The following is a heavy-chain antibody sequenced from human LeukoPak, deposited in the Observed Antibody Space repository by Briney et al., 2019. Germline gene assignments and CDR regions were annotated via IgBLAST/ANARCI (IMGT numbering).Heavy chain of an antibody. CDR1: GGSISSGGYY. CDR3: ASERYCSSTSCYLPHAFDI. V-gene: IGHV4-31*03. D-gene: IGHD2-2*01. CDR2: IYYSGST. J-gene: IGHJ3*02. Sequence: SQTLSLACTVSGGSISSGGYYWSWIRQHPGKRLEWIGYIYYSGSTYYNPSLKSRVTISVDTSKNQFSLKLSSVTAADTAVYYCASERYCSSTSCYLPHAFDIWGQRTTVTVSS.